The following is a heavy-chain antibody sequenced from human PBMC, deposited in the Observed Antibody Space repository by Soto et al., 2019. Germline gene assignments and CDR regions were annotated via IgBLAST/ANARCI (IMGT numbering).Heavy chain of an antibody. V-gene: IGHV4-39*01. CDR3: ARHNSEINFDY. CDR2: IYYSGST. Sequence: SETLSLTCTVSGGSISSSSYYWGWIRQPPGKGLEWIGSIYYSGSTYYNPSLKSRVTISVDTSKNQFSLKRSSVTAADTAVYYCARHNSEINFDYWGQGTLVTVSS. CDR1: GGSISSSSYY. J-gene: IGHJ4*02. D-gene: IGHD1-20*01.